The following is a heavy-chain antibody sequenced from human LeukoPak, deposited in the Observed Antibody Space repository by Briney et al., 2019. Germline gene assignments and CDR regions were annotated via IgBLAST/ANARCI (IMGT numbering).Heavy chain of an antibody. CDR2: ISSSSSYI. J-gene: IGHJ4*02. CDR1: GFTFSSYS. Sequence: GGSLRLSCAASGFTFSSYSMNWVRQAPGKWLEWVSSISSSSSYIYYADSVKGRFTISRDNAKNSLYLQMNSLRAEDTAVYYCARVVTTVTTVDYWGQGTLVTVSS. V-gene: IGHV3-21*01. CDR3: ARVVTTVTTVDY. D-gene: IGHD4-17*01.